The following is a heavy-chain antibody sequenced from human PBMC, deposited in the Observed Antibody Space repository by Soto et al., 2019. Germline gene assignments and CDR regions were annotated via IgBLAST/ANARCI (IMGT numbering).Heavy chain of an antibody. CDR3: ARCYCSLGSCYTCWHFDL. D-gene: IGHD2-15*01. CDR2: VGPYNGNT. V-gene: IGHV1-18*04. CDR1: GYTFTNYG. J-gene: IGHJ2*01. Sequence: QVQLVQSGAEVKKPGASVRVSCKASGYTFTNYGISWVRQAPGQGLEWMGWVGPYNGNTDHAQNFQGRVTMTTDTSTNTAYMELGSLRPDATALYYCARCYCSLGSCYTCWHFDLWGRGTLVTVSS.